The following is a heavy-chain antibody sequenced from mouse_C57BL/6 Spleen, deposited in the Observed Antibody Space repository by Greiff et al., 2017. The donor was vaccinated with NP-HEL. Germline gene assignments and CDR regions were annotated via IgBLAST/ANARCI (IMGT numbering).Heavy chain of an antibody. V-gene: IGHV1-61*01. Sequence: VQLQQPGAELVRPGSSVKLSCKASGYTFTSYWMDWVKQRPGQGLEWIGNIYPSDSETHYNQKFKDKATLTVDKSSSTAYMQLSSLTSEDSAVYYCARKGITTVVLDYWGQGTTLTVSS. CDR3: ARKGITTVVLDY. D-gene: IGHD1-1*01. CDR2: IYPSDSET. CDR1: GYTFTSYW. J-gene: IGHJ2*01.